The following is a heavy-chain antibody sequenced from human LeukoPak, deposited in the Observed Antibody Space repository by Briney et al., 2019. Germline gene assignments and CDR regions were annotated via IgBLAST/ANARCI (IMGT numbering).Heavy chain of an antibody. J-gene: IGHJ6*02. D-gene: IGHD3-9*01. CDR2: MNPNSGNT. CDR1: GDTFTTYD. CDR3: ARGHAYYDSLTGYSIYALDA. V-gene: IGHV1-8*01. Sequence: GASVKVSCKTSGDTFTTYDINWVRQATGQGLEWLGWMNPNSGNTDYSQKFQGRVTMTRETSINTAYMEVSSLRSEDSAVYYCARGHAYYDSLTGYSIYALDAWGQGTTVTVSS.